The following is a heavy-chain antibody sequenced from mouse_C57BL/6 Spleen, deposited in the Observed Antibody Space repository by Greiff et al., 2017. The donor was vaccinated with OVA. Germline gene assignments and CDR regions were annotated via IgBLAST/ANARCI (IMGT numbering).Heavy chain of an antibody. CDR1: GFTFSNYW. D-gene: IGHD2-4*01. V-gene: IGHV6-3*01. Sequence: DVMLVESGGGLVQPGGSMKLSCVASGFTFSNYWMNWVRQSPEKGLEWVAQIRLKSDNYATHYAESVKGRFTISRDDSKSSVYLQMNNLRAEDTGIYYCTRYDYAFAYWGQGTLVTVSA. J-gene: IGHJ3*01. CDR2: IRLKSDNYAT. CDR3: TRYDYAFAY.